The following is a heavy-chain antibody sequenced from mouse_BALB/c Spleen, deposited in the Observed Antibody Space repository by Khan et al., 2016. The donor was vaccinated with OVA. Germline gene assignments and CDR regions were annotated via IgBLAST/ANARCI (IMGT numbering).Heavy chain of an antibody. J-gene: IGHJ4*01. D-gene: IGHD1-1*01. V-gene: IGHV3-2*02. Sequence: EVQLQESGPGLVKPSQSLSLTCTVTGYSITSNYAWNWIRQFPGNKLEWMGYISYSGSTNYNPSLKSRISITRDPSKNQFFLQLNSVTTEDTATYYFARGNYYGYAMDYWGQGTSITVSS. CDR3: ARGNYYGYAMDY. CDR1: GYSITSNYA. CDR2: ISYSGST.